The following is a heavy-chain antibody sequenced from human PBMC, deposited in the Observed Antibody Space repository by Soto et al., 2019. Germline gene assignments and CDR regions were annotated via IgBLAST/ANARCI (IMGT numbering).Heavy chain of an antibody. D-gene: IGHD2-15*01. V-gene: IGHV1-3*01. CDR2: ITAGNCNT. CDR1: GYTFTSYA. CDR3: ARTVGYYLAMDD. Sequence: QVQLVQSGAEVKKPGASVKDYCKASGYTFTSYAMHWVRQAPGQRLGWMGWITAGNCNTKYSQKFQGRVTVTSDPTESTAYMALSSLRSEDTPVKYSARTVGYYLAMDDWRQGTTVTFSS. J-gene: IGHJ6*02.